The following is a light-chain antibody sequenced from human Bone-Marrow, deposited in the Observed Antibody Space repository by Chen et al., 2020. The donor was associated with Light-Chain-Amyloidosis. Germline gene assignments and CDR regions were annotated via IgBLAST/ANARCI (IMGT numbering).Light chain of an antibody. V-gene: IGLV6-57*01. Sequence: NFMLTQPHSVSESPGKTVILSCTRSSGSIATNYVQWYQQRPGSCPTTVIYQDDQRPSGVPDRCAGSIDSSCNSAALAIAGLKNEDEADYVCQSYQGSSQGVFGGGTKLTVL. CDR1: SGSIATNY. CDR2: QDD. CDR3: QSYQGSSQGV. J-gene: IGLJ3*02.